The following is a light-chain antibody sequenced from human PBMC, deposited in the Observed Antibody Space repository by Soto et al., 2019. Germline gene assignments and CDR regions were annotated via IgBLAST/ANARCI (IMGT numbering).Light chain of an antibody. CDR1: QSVSSN. Sequence: EIVLSQSPAPLSVSPGERATLSRRASQSVSSNLAWYQQKPGQAPRLLIYGASTRATGIPARFSGSGSGTEFTLTISSLQSEDFAVYYCQQYNNWWTFGQGTKVDIK. J-gene: IGKJ1*01. V-gene: IGKV3-15*01. CDR3: QQYNNWWT. CDR2: GAS.